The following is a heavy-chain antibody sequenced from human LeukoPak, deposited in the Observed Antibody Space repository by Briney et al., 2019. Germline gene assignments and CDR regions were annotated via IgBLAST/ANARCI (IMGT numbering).Heavy chain of an antibody. CDR1: GVSFSGHY. V-gene: IGHV4-34*01. CDR2: INHSGST. Sequence: SETLSLTCAVYGVSFSGHYWSWIRQPPGKGLEWIGEINHSGSTNYNASLKSRVTISVDTSKNQFSLKLSSVTAADTAVYYCARGSQYYYDSSGYFSHDYWGQGTLVTVSS. CDR3: ARGSQYYYDSSGYFSHDY. D-gene: IGHD3-22*01. J-gene: IGHJ4*02.